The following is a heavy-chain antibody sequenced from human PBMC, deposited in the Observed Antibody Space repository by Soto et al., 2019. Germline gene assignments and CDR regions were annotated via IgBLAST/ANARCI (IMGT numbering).Heavy chain of an antibody. CDR1: GYTFTDYY. V-gene: IGHV1-2*04. Sequence: QVQLVQSGAEVKTPGASVKVSCKASGYTFTDYYMHWVRQAPGQGLEWMGWINPNGGDTNYAQKFQGWLTMTRDTSTSTTYMELSRLTPDDTAVYYCAREVHRTSLYGMDVWGQGTTVTVSS. D-gene: IGHD2-8*01. J-gene: IGHJ6*02. CDR2: INPNGGDT. CDR3: AREVHRTSLYGMDV.